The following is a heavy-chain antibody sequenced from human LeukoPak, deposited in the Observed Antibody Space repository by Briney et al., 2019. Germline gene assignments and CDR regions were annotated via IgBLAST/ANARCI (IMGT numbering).Heavy chain of an antibody. Sequence: SQTLSLTCAVSGGSIISDGYSWNWIRQPPGKGLEWIGYIYHSGSTYYNPSLKSRVTISVDRSKNQFSLNLSSVTAADTAVYYCARACGGNCYSDYWGQGTLITVSS. CDR3: ARACGGNCYSDY. V-gene: IGHV4-30-2*01. CDR2: IYHSGST. D-gene: IGHD2-21*01. J-gene: IGHJ4*02. CDR1: GGSIISDGYS.